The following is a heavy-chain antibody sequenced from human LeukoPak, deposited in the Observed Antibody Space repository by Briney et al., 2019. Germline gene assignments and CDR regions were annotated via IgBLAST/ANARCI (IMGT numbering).Heavy chain of an antibody. D-gene: IGHD3-22*01. J-gene: IGHJ4*02. CDR2: INTDXSST. Sequence: RLSCXXSGFTFSTSWMHWVRQAPGKGLVWVSRINTDXSSTSHADSVKGRFTISRDNAKNSLYLQMNSLRAEDTAVYYCARGYDSSGYFPDYWGQXXXXXXSS. CDR3: ARGYDSSGYFPDY. CDR1: GFTFSTSW. V-gene: IGHV3-74*01.